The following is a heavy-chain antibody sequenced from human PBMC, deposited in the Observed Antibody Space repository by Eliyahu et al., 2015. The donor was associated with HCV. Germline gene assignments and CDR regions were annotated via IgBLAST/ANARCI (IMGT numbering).Heavy chain of an antibody. CDR2: IKQDGSER. V-gene: IGHV3-7*01. D-gene: IGHD2-15*01. CDR3: ARDHPPPPIGYCSTVNCHYALDI. J-gene: IGHJ3*02. CDR1: GFXFXRXW. Sequence: EVQLVEPGGGLVQPGGSLRLSCAASGFXFXRXWMSWVRQAPGKGLGWVANIKQDGSERYYVDSVKGRFTISRDNAKNSLSLHMTSLRAEDKAVYYCARDHPPPPIGYCSTVNCHYALDIWDQGTMVTVSS.